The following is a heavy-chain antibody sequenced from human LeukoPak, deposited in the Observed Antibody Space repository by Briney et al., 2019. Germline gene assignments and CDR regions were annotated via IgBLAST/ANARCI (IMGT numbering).Heavy chain of an antibody. CDR1: GGSISSGSYH. V-gene: IGHV4-39*01. D-gene: IGHD3-3*01. J-gene: IGHJ4*02. CDR3: ASPLWSGYSPSFDY. CDR2: IYYSGST. Sequence: PSETLSLTCTVSGGSISSGSYHWGWIRQPPGKGLEWIASIYYSGSTYYNPSLKSRVTISVDTSNNQFSLRLSSVTAADTAVYYCASPLWSGYSPSFDYWGQGTLVTVSS.